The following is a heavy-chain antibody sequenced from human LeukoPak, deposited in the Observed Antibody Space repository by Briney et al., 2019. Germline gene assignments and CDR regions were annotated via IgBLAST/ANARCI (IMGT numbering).Heavy chain of an antibody. CDR3: ARGFSRIDY. J-gene: IGHJ4*02. Sequence: GGSLRLSCGTSGFTFTCCGMHWVRQASGKGLEWVAAISSSDGNSKYYADSVKGRFTISRDNSKSTVYLQMNSLRADDTAVYYCARGFSRIDYWGQGTLATVSS. CDR1: GFTFTCCG. V-gene: IGHV3-30*03. CDR2: ISSSDGNSK.